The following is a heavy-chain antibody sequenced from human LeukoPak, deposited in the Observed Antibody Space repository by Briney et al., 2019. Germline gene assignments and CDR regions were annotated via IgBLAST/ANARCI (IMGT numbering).Heavy chain of an antibody. CDR3: ARDYFASGSYVYNWFDP. J-gene: IGHJ5*02. V-gene: IGHV3-11*04. CDR2: ISSSGSTI. D-gene: IGHD3-10*01. Sequence: PGGSLRLSCAASGFTFSDYYMSWIRQAPGKGLEWVSYISSSGSTIYYADSVKGRFTISRDNAKNSLYLQMNSLRAEDTAVYYCARDYFASGSYVYNWFDPWGQGTLVTVSS. CDR1: GFTFSDYY.